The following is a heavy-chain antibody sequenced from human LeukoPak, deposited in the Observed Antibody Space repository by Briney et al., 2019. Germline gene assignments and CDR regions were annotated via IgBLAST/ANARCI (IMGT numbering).Heavy chain of an antibody. D-gene: IGHD3-3*01. V-gene: IGHV1-2*02. Sequence: ASVKVSCKASGYTFTGYYMHWVRQAPGQGLEWMGWINPNSGGTNYAQKFQGRVTMTRDTSISTAYMELSRLRSDDTAVYYCARDRSVLRFLGWLCPGDYWGQGTLVTVSS. CDR3: ARDRSVLRFLGWLCPGDY. CDR2: INPNSGGT. CDR1: GYTFTGYY. J-gene: IGHJ4*02.